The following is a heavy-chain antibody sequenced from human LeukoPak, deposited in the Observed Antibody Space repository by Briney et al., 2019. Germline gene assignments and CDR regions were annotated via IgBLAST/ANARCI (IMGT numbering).Heavy chain of an antibody. D-gene: IGHD1-1*01. V-gene: IGHV3-66*01. J-gene: IGHJ4*02. CDR1: GCIISSNY. CDR2: IYIGGST. Sequence: GGSLRLTCAASGCIISSNYMNWVRQAPGKGLEWVSVIYIGGSTYYADSVKGRFTISRDNSKNTLYLQMNSLRAEDTAVDYCAVNGGWNHFDYWGQGTLVTVSS. CDR3: AVNGGWNHFDY.